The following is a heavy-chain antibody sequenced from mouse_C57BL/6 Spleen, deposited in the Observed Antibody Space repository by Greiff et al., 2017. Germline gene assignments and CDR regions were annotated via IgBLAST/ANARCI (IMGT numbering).Heavy chain of an antibody. J-gene: IGHJ1*03. V-gene: IGHV1-55*01. Sequence: VQLQQSGAELVKPGASVKMSCKASGYTFTSYWITWVKQRPGQGLEWIGDIYPGSGSTNYNEKFKSKATLTVDTSSSTAYMQLSSLTSEDSAVYYCARCSYDYDYWYFDVWGTGTTVTVSS. D-gene: IGHD2-4*01. CDR1: GYTFTSYW. CDR2: IYPGSGST. CDR3: ARCSYDYDYWYFDV.